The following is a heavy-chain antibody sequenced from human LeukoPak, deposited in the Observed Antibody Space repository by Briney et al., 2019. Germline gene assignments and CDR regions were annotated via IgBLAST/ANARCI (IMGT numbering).Heavy chain of an antibody. CDR1: GGSLSSYY. CDR3: ARDLGTVTTDGFDP. Sequence: PSETMSLTSTVSGGSLSSYYWSWNRQPAGKGLEWNGRIYTSGSTNNNTSLKSRVPMSVDTSKTQSSLRLSAVTPADTPVYTCARDLGTVTTDGFDPCGQGTLVTVSS. CDR2: IYTSGST. V-gene: IGHV4-4*07. D-gene: IGHD1/OR15-1a*01. J-gene: IGHJ5*02.